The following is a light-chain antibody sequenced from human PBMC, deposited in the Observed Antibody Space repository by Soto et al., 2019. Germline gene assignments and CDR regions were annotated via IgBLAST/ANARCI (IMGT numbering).Light chain of an antibody. CDR2: GAS. CDR1: QSVSSN. V-gene: IGKV3D-15*01. Sequence: EIVMTQSPATLSVSPGERATLSCRASQSVSSNLAWYQQKPGQVPRLLIYGASTRATGIPARFSGSGSGTEFTLTISSLQSEDCAVYYCQQYNNWPITFGGGTKVEIK. J-gene: IGKJ4*01. CDR3: QQYNNWPIT.